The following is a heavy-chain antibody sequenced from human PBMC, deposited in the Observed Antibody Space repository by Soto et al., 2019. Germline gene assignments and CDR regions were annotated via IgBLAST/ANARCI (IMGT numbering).Heavy chain of an antibody. V-gene: IGHV1-69*13. J-gene: IGHJ4*02. Sequence: GASVKVSCKASGGTFSSYAMSWVRQAPGQGLEWMGGIIPIFGTANYAQKFQGRVTITADESTSTAYMELSSLRSEDTAVYYCARDRAYYDSSGYYFDHWGQGTLVTVSS. CDR1: GGTFSSYA. CDR2: IIPIFGTA. CDR3: ARDRAYYDSSGYYFDH. D-gene: IGHD3-22*01.